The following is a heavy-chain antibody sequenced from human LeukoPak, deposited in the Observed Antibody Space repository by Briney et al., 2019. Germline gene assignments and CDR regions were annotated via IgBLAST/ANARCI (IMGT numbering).Heavy chain of an antibody. Sequence: PGGSLRLSCSVSGLTFSSSDMHWVRQAPGKALEYVSAITFHGRDTYYADSVNGGFTISRDNSKDTLYLQMSNLRPEDTAIYYCVKVGISTYDHWGQGTLVTVSS. V-gene: IGHV3-64D*06. D-gene: IGHD2/OR15-2a*01. CDR1: GLTFSSSD. CDR3: VKVGISTYDH. CDR2: ITFHGRDT. J-gene: IGHJ4*02.